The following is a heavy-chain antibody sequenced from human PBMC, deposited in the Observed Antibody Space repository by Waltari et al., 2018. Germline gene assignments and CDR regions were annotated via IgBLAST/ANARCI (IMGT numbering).Heavy chain of an antibody. CDR3: ARQGAWWF. J-gene: IGHJ4*02. D-gene: IGHD2-15*01. Sequence: EVQLVESGGGLVQPGGSLRLSCAASGFTFSSYSMNWVRQAPGKGLEGVSYIRSSSSMIYYADSVNGRFPSSRDNAKNSLYLQMNSLRAEDTAVYYCARQGAWWFWGQGTLVTVSS. CDR2: IRSSSSMI. CDR1: GFTFSSYS. V-gene: IGHV3-48*04.